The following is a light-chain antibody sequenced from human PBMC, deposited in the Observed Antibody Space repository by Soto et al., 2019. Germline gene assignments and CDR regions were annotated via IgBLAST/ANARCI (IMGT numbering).Light chain of an antibody. J-gene: IGKJ1*01. CDR3: QHYNSYPEA. CDR1: QSISSW. CDR2: DAS. V-gene: IGKV1-5*01. Sequence: DIQITQSPSTLPASVGDRVTITFRASQSISSWLAWYQQKPGKAPKLLXYDASSLESGVPSRFSGSGSGTEFTLTISSLQPDDFATYYCQHYNSYPEAFGQGTKVDIK.